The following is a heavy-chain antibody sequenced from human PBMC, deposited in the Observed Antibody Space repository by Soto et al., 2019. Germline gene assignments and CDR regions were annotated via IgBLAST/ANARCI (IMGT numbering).Heavy chain of an antibody. J-gene: IGHJ4*02. CDR3: ARDRYSSGWYDLDY. Sequence: QVQLVESGGGVVQPGRSLRLSCAASGFTFSSYGMHWVRQAPGKGLEWVAVIWYDGSNIYYADSVKGRFTISRDNSKNTLYLQMNSLRAEDTAVYYCARDRYSSGWYDLDYWGQGTLVTVSS. CDR2: IWYDGSNI. D-gene: IGHD6-19*01. CDR1: GFTFSSYG. V-gene: IGHV3-33*01.